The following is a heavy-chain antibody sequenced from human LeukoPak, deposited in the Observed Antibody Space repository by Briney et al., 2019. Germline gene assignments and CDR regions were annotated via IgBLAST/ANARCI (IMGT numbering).Heavy chain of an antibody. CDR3: ARGVPTYLNIVVVAATPMVWFDP. D-gene: IGHD2-15*01. V-gene: IGHV4-4*09. CDR2: VYSSGNT. CDR1: GGSISSYY. J-gene: IGHJ5*02. Sequence: SETLSLTCTVSGGSISSYYWSWIRQPPGKGLEWIGYVYSSGNTNYNPSLKSRVTISVDTSMNQFSLKLSSVTAADTAVYYCARGVPTYLNIVVVAATPMVWFDPWGQGTLVTVSS.